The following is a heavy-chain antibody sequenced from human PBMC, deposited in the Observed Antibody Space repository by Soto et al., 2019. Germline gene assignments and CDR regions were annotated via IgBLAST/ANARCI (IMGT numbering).Heavy chain of an antibody. CDR2: MNPNSGGT. D-gene: IGHD4-17*01. V-gene: IGHV1-2*06. Sequence: ASVKVSCKASGYIFTDYYMHWVRQAPGQELGWMGRMNPNSGGTNYVQKFQGRVTMTWDTSITTAYMELSSLRSEDTAVYFCARGIKYGAYSRWFDPWGQGTLVTVSS. CDR1: GYIFTDYY. J-gene: IGHJ5*02. CDR3: ARGIKYGAYSRWFDP.